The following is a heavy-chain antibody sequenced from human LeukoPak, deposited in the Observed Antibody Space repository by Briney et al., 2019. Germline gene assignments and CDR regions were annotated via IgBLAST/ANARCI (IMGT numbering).Heavy chain of an antibody. CDR1: GFTFSSYA. V-gene: IGHV3-23*01. D-gene: IGHD5-18*01. CDR2: ISSSDGNT. J-gene: IGHJ4*02. CDR3: AKGLDLGYTYGYDY. Sequence: GGSLRLSCAASGFTFSSYALSWVRQAPGKGLEWVSAISSSDGNTYYADSVKGRFTISRDYSKSTLYLQMNSLGAEDTAVYYCAKGLDLGYTYGYDYWGQGTLVTVSS.